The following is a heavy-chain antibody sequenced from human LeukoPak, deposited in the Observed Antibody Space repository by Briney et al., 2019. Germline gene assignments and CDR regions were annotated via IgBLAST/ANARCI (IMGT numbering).Heavy chain of an antibody. CDR2: INPNSGGT. J-gene: IGHJ4*02. CDR3: ARGVQLERPFDY. Sequence: ASVKVSCKASGYTFTGYYMHWVRQAPGQGLEWMGWINPNSGGTNYAQKFKGRVTMTRDTSISTANMELSRLRSDDTAVYYCARGVQLERPFDYWGQGTPLTFSS. D-gene: IGHD1-1*01. V-gene: IGHV1-2*02. CDR1: GYTFTGYY.